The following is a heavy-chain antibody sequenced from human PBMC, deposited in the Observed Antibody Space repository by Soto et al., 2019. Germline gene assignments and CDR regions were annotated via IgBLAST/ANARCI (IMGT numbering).Heavy chain of an antibody. CDR3: AKPPVARGYFDY. D-gene: IGHD2-15*01. V-gene: IGHV3-30*18. CDR1: GFTFSSYG. Sequence: PGGSLRLSCAASGFTFSSYGMHWVRQAPGKGLEWVAVISSDGSNKYYADSVKGRFTISRDNPKNTLYLQMNSLRAEDTAVFYCAKPPVARGYFDYWGQGTLVTVSS. J-gene: IGHJ4*02. CDR2: ISSDGSNK.